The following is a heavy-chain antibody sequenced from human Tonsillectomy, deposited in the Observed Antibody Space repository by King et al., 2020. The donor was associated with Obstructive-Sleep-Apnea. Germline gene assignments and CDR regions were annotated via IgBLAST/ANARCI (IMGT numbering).Heavy chain of an antibody. V-gene: IGHV4-59*01. J-gene: IGHJ3*02. D-gene: IGHD6-19*01. CDR1: GGSSSRYY. CDR3: ARSSCWWPNI. CDR2: IYYSGST. Sequence: VRGQGSGRGLVKPSETRSLACTVCGGSSSRYYWSWIRQPPGKGLEWIGYIYYSGSTNYNPSLKSRVTISVDTSKNQFSLKLSSVTAADTAVYYCARSSCWWPNIWGQGTMVTVSS.